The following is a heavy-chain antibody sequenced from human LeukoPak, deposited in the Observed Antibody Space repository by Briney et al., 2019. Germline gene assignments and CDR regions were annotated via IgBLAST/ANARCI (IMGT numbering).Heavy chain of an antibody. CDR1: GGSISSYY. V-gene: IGHV4-59*08. Sequence: SETLSLTCTVSGGSISSYYWSWIRQPPGKGLEWIGYIYYSGSTNYNPSLKSRVTISVDTSKSQFSLKVYSVTAADTAVYYCARCVPPDDYYFDYWGQGTLVTVSS. D-gene: IGHD2-21*02. CDR3: ARCVPPDDYYFDY. J-gene: IGHJ4*02. CDR2: IYYSGST.